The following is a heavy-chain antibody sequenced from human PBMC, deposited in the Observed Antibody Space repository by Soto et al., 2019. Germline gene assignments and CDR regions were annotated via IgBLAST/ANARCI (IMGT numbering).Heavy chain of an antibody. Sequence: EVQLVESGGGLVQPGGSLILSCAASGFTFSNYWMVWVRQAPRKGLVWVSRIIGDGLYTTYADSVKCRFTISRDNAKNTVYLQMNSLRGEDTAVYYCARGILGSGTDNDHWGQVTLVTVSS. J-gene: IGHJ4*02. V-gene: IGHV3-74*03. D-gene: IGHD3-10*01. CDR2: IIGDGLYT. CDR3: ARGILGSGTDNDH. CDR1: GFTFSNYW.